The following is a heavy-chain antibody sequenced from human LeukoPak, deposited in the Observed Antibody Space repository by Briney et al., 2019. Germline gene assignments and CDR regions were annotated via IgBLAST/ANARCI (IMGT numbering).Heavy chain of an antibody. CDR1: GFTFDDYT. Sequence: GGSLRLSCAASGFTFDDYTMHWVRQAPGKGLEWVSGINWNSGSIGYADSVKGRFTISRDNAKNSLYLHMNSLRAEDTAVYYCARVRGGYYFDYWGQGTLVTVSS. CDR2: INWNSGSI. V-gene: IGHV3-9*01. D-gene: IGHD3-16*01. J-gene: IGHJ4*02. CDR3: ARVRGGYYFDY.